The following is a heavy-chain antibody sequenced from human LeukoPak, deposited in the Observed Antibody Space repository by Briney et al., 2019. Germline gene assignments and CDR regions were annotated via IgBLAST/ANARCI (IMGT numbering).Heavy chain of an antibody. CDR1: GFTFTGYW. CDR3: ARDTGWYFDL. D-gene: IGHD4-17*01. Sequence: QPGGSLRLSCAASGFTFTGYWMHWVRQPPGKGLVWVSRITGAGSSTTYADSVKGRFTISRDNAKNTLYLQMISLRAEDTAVYYCARDTGWYFDLWGRGTLVTVSS. CDR2: ITGAGSST. V-gene: IGHV3-74*01. J-gene: IGHJ2*01.